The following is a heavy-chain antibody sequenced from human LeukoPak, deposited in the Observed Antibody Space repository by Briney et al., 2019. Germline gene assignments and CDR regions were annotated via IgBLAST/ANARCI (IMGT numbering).Heavy chain of an antibody. D-gene: IGHD6-13*01. CDR2: IIPIFGTA. J-gene: IGHJ5*02. CDR1: GGTFSSYA. V-gene: IGHV1-69*06. Sequence: ASVKVSCKASGGTFSSYAISWVRQAPGQGLEWMGGIIPIFGTANYAQKFQGRVTITADKSTSTAYMELSSLRSEDTAVYYCARRIVYSSSWSIYNWFDPWGQGTLVTVSS. CDR3: ARRIVYSSSWSIYNWFDP.